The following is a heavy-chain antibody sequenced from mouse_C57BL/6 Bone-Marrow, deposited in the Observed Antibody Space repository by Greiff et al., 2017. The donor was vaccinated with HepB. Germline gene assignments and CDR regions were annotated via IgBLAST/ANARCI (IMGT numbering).Heavy chain of an antibody. CDR2: INPNNGGT. CDR1: GYTFTDYY. D-gene: IGHD1-1*01. J-gene: IGHJ4*01. V-gene: IGHV1-26*01. CDR3: ARSPYYYGSSYRMDY. Sequence: VQLQQSGPELVKPGASVKISCKASGYTFTDYYMNWVKQSHGKSLEWIGDINPNNGGTSYNQKFKGKATLTVDKSSSTAYMELRSLTSEDSAVYYCARSPYYYGSSYRMDYWGQGTSVTVSS.